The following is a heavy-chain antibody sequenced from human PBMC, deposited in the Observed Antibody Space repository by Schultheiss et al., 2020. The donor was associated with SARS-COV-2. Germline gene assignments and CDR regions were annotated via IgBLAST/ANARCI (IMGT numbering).Heavy chain of an antibody. Sequence: QTLSLTCAVYGGSFSGYYWSWIRQPPGKALEWLALIDWDDDKYYSTSLKTRLTISKDTSKNQVVLTMTNMDPVDTATYYCARGFAFYDDNSGYYFELDYWGQGTLVTVSS. CDR1: GGSFSGYY. CDR3: ARGFAFYDDNSGYYFELDY. J-gene: IGHJ4*02. D-gene: IGHD3-22*01. CDR2: IDWDDDK. V-gene: IGHV2-70*01.